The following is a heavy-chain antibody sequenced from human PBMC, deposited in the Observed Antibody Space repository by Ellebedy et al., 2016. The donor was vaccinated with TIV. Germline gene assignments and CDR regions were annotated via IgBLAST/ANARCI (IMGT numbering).Heavy chain of an antibody. V-gene: IGHV3-23*01. J-gene: IGHJ2*01. Sequence: PGGSLRLSCVVSGFTFSTYAVRWFRQAPGKGLEWVSALTTGGVTFYADSVKGRFTISRDSSKNTLYLQMNSLRVEDTAVYYCARRRYPGYNWNYAGWYFDVWGRGTLVTVSS. D-gene: IGHD1-7*01. CDR1: GFTFSTYA. CDR3: ARRRYPGYNWNYAGWYFDV. CDR2: LTTGGVT.